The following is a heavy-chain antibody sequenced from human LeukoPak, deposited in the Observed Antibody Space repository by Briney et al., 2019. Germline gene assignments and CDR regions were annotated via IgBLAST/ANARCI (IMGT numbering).Heavy chain of an antibody. CDR2: IGFDESNN. D-gene: IGHD2-15*01. CDR3: ARQDRSHPPSAFDL. Sequence: PGGSLRLSCAASGFTFGSYGIHWVRQAPGKGLEWLAFIGFDESNNYYADSVKGRFIISRDNSKNTLYLQMNSLRAEDTAVHYCARQDRSHPPSAFDLWGQGTMVTVSS. V-gene: IGHV3-30*02. J-gene: IGHJ3*01. CDR1: GFTFGSYG.